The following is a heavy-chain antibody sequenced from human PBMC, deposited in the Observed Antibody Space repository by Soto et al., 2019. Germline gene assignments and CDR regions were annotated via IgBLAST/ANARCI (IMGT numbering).Heavy chain of an antibody. CDR3: ARDPIDCSSTSCYIDYYYGMDV. CDR2: IIPIFGTA. CDR1: GGTFSSYA. J-gene: IGHJ6*02. V-gene: IGHV1-69*13. Sequence: ASVKVSFKASGGTFSSYAISWVRQAPGQGLEWMGGIIPIFGTANYAQKFQGRVTITADESTSTAYMELSSLRSEDTAVYYCARDPIDCSSTSCYIDYYYGMDVWGQGTTVTVSS. D-gene: IGHD2-2*02.